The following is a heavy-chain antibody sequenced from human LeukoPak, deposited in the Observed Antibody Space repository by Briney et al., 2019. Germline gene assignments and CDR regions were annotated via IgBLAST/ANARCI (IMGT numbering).Heavy chain of an antibody. CDR3: ARESYVTMIIGDY. D-gene: IGHD3-22*01. J-gene: IGHJ4*02. V-gene: IGHV3-48*03. Sequence: PGGSLRLSCAASGFTFRSYEMNWVRQAPGKGLEWVSYISSIGHTIYYADSVKGRFTISRDNAKNSLYLQMNSLRAEDTAIYYCARESYVTMIIGDYWGQGTLVTVSS. CDR1: GFTFRSYE. CDR2: ISSIGHTI.